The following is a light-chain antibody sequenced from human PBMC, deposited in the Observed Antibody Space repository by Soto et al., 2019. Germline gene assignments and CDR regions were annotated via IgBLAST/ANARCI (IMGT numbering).Light chain of an antibody. J-gene: IGKJ1*01. CDR3: QQYGSSPRT. CDR1: QSVSSSY. Sequence: EVVLTHSPGTLSLSPGERAILSCRAIQSVSSSYLAWYRQKPGQAPSLLIYGASSRATGIPDRFSGSGSGTDFTLTISRMEPEDFAAYYCQQYGSSPRTLGQGTKVDIK. V-gene: IGKV3-20*01. CDR2: GAS.